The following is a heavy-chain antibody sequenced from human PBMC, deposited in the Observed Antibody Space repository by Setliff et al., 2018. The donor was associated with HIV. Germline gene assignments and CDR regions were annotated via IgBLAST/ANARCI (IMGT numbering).Heavy chain of an antibody. Sequence: SETLSLTCTVSGDSISIYYWSWIRQPPGKGLEWIGYIYYTGITTSNPSLKSRVTMSVDTSKNQFSLKLSSVTAVDTAVYYCARTPYCSGGSCYFDLWGRGTLVTVSS. J-gene: IGHJ2*01. D-gene: IGHD2-15*01. CDR1: GDSISIYY. CDR3: ARTPYCSGGSCYFDL. CDR2: IYYTGIT. V-gene: IGHV4-59*12.